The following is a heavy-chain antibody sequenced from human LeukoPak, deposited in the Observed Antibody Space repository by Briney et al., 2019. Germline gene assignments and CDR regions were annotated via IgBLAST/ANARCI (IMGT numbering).Heavy chain of an antibody. V-gene: IGHV3-7*01. CDR1: GFTLSSYW. CDR3: ARREYYGSGSYYW. CDR2: INPDGSEK. J-gene: IGHJ4*02. D-gene: IGHD3-10*01. Sequence: GGSLRLSCAASGFTLSSYWMSWVRQAPGKGLERVANINPDGSEKYYVDSVKGRFTISRDNAKNSLYLQMNSLRAEDTAVYYCARREYYGSGSYYWWGQGTLVTVSS.